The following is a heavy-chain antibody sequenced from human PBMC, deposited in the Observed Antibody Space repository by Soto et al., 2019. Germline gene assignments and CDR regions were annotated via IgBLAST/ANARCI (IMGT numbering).Heavy chain of an antibody. D-gene: IGHD3-9*01. CDR3: GREHDILTGYAYFDY. V-gene: IGHV1-18*01. J-gene: IGHJ4*02. CDR2: ISAYNGNT. CDR1: GYTFTSYG. Sequence: ASVKVSCKASGYTFTSYGISWVRQAPGQGLEWMGWISAYNGNTNYAQKLQGRVTMTTDTSTSTAYMELRSLRSDDTAVYYCGREHDILTGYAYFDYWGQGTLVTVSS.